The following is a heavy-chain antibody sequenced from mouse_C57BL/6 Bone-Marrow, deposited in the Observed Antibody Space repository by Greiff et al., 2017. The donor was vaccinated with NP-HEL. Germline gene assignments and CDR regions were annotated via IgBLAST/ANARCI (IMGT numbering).Heavy chain of an antibody. CDR2: ISYDGSN. Sequence: EVQVVESGPGLVKPSQSLSLTCSVTGYSITSGYYWNWIRQFPGNKLEWMGYISYDGSNNYNPSLKNRISITRDTSKNQFFLKLNSVTTEDTATYYCARDLYYGSSYDAMDYWGQGTSVTVSS. V-gene: IGHV3-6*01. D-gene: IGHD1-1*01. CDR3: ARDLYYGSSYDAMDY. CDR1: GYSITSGYY. J-gene: IGHJ4*01.